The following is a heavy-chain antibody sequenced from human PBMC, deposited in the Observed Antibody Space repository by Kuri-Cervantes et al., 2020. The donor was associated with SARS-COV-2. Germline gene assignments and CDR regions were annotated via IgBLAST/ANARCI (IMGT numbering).Heavy chain of an antibody. CDR1: GFTFRNNW. J-gene: IGHJ4*02. D-gene: IGHD1-1*01. CDR3: VRDGDHWNFDY. Sequence: GGSLRLSCVASGFTFRNNWMHWVRQAPGKGLVWVSRINGDGSNTVYADSVKGRFTLSRDNAKNMLFLQMNSLRAEDTAVYYCVRDGDHWNFDYWGQGTLVTVSS. CDR2: INGDGSNT. V-gene: IGHV3-74*01.